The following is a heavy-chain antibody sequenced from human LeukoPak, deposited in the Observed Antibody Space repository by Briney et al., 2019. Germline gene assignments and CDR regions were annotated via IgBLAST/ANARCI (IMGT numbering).Heavy chain of an antibody. V-gene: IGHV1-18*01. CDR1: GYTFTSYG. Sequence: ASVKVSCKASGYTFTSYGISWVRQAPGQGLEWMGWISAYNGNTNYAQKLQGRVTMTTDTSTSTAYMELRSLRSDDTAVYYCARETYYYDSSGYYEYYYGMDVWGQGTTVTVSS. CDR2: ISAYNGNT. CDR3: ARETYYYDSSGYYEYYYGMDV. J-gene: IGHJ6*02. D-gene: IGHD3-22*01.